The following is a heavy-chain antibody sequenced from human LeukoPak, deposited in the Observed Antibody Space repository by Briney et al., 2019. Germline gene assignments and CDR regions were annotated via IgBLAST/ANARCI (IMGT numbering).Heavy chain of an antibody. V-gene: IGHV4-59*12. D-gene: IGHD6-19*01. Sequence: SETLSLTCTVSGGSISSYYWSWIRQPPGKGLEWIGYIYYSGSTNYNPSLKSRVTISVDTSKNQFSLKLSSVTAADTAVYYCARGPTRTRYSSGWYIFYYFDYWGQGTLVTVSS. CDR1: GGSISSYY. CDR3: ARGPTRTRYSSGWYIFYYFDY. J-gene: IGHJ4*02. CDR2: IYYSGST.